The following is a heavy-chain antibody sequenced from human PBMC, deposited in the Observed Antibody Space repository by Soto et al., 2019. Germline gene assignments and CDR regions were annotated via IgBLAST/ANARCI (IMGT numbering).Heavy chain of an antibody. CDR2: ISSSSSTI. Sequence: GRSLRLSCAASGFTFSSYSMNWVRQAPGKGLEWVSYISSSSSTIYYADSVKGRFTISRDNAKNSLYLQMNSLRAEDTAVYYCAVCGPIRFLEWLPHYYYYMDVWGKGTTVTVSS. J-gene: IGHJ6*03. D-gene: IGHD3-3*01. CDR1: GFTFSSYS. CDR3: AVCGPIRFLEWLPHYYYYMDV. V-gene: IGHV3-48*01.